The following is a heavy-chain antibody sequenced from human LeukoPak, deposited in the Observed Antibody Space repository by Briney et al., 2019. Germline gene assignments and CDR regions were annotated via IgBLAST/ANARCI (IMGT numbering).Heavy chain of an antibody. Sequence: ASVKVSCKASGYTFTGYYMHWVRQAPGQGLGWMGWINPNSGGTNYAQKFQGRVTMTRDTSISTAYMELSRLRSDDTAVYYCARDLSEVVGATPWFDPWGQGTLVTVSS. D-gene: IGHD1-26*01. V-gene: IGHV1-2*02. CDR3: ARDLSEVVGATPWFDP. CDR2: INPNSGGT. CDR1: GYTFTGYY. J-gene: IGHJ5*02.